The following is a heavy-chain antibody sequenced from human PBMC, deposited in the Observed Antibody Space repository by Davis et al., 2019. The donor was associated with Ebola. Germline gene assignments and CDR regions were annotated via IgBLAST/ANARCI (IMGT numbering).Heavy chain of an antibody. Sequence: SETLSLTCAVYGGSFSANYWNWIRQSPGKGLEWIGEINHSGNTNYNPSLKSRVTMSVDTSKNQFSLKLTSVTAADTAVYYCARGRSTSSTSCYLNYWGQGTLVTVSS. D-gene: IGHD2-2*01. CDR3: ARGRSTSSTSCYLNY. CDR2: INHSGNT. CDR1: GGSFSANY. V-gene: IGHV4-34*01. J-gene: IGHJ4*02.